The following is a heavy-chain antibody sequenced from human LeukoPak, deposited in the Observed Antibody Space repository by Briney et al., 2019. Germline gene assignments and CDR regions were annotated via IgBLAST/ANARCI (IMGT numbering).Heavy chain of an antibody. CDR1: GYTFTGYY. Sequence: ASVKVSCKASGYTFTGYYMHWVRQAPGKGLEWMGGFDPEDETIYAQKFQGRVTMTEDTSTDTAYMELSSLRSEDTAVYYCATDLEYVKFGELLRTWGQGTLVTVSS. CDR2: FDPEDET. V-gene: IGHV1-24*01. D-gene: IGHD3-10*01. J-gene: IGHJ4*02. CDR3: ATDLEYVKFGELLRT.